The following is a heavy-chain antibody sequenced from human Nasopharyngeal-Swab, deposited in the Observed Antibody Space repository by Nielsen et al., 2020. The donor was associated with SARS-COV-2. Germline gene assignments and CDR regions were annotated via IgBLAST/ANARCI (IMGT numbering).Heavy chain of an antibody. Sequence: GESLKISCAASGFTFSSYWMSWVRQAPGKGLEWVANIKRDGSEKYYVDSVKGRFTISRDNAKNSLYLQMNSLRAEDTAVYYCARDGGSYNDYWGQGTLVTVPS. V-gene: IGHV3-7*01. CDR3: ARDGGSYNDY. CDR2: IKRDGSEK. J-gene: IGHJ4*02. CDR1: GFTFSSYW. D-gene: IGHD1-26*01.